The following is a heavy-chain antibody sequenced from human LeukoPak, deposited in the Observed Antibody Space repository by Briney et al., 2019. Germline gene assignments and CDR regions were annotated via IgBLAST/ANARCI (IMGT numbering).Heavy chain of an antibody. CDR1: GDIFVSYG. CDR3: ARGVYGGNSVFAY. CDR2: INPYKSNT. D-gene: IGHD4-23*01. V-gene: IGHV1-18*01. J-gene: IGHJ4*02. Sequence: GASVKVFCWACGDIFVSYGINGGRRAPGQGVEWMGWINPYKSNTNYAQNFQGRVTMATDSSTSAAYMELRSLRSDATAVYYCARGVYGGNSVFAYWGQGTLVIVSS.